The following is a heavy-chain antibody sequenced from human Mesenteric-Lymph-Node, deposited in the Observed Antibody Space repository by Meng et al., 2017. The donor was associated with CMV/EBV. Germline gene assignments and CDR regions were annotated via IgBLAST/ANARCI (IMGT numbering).Heavy chain of an antibody. J-gene: IGHJ6*02. CDR1: GFSFSYYG. D-gene: IGHD3-10*01. CDR3: ARVSGAYYYDNNFYRADFHNYGMDV. CDR2: ITSSGNYM. Sequence: GGSLRLSCEASGFSFSYYGMNWVRQAPGKGLEWVSSITSSGNYMYYADSVKGRFIISRDSAKDSLYLQMNSLRAEDTAVYFCARVSGAYYYDNNFYRADFHNYGMDVWGQGTTVTVSS. V-gene: IGHV3-21*01.